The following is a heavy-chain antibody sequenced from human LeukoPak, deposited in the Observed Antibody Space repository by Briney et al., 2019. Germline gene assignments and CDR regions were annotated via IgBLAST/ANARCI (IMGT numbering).Heavy chain of an antibody. J-gene: IGHJ4*02. Sequence: PGGSLRLSCAASGFTFSSYSMNWVRQAPGKGLEWVSSISSSSSYIYYPDSVKGRFTISRDNAKNSLYLQMNSLRAEDTAVYYCARGRYGDYYFDYWGQGTLVTVSS. V-gene: IGHV3-21*01. D-gene: IGHD4-17*01. CDR1: GFTFSSYS. CDR3: ARGRYGDYYFDY. CDR2: ISSSSSYI.